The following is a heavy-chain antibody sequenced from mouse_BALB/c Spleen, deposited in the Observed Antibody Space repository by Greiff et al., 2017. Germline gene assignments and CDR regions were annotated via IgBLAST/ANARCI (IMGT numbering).Heavy chain of an antibody. J-gene: IGHJ4*01. Sequence: VHVKQSGPELVKPGASVKMSCKASGYTFTSYVMHWVKQKPGQGLEWIGYINPYNDGTKYNEKFKGKATLTSDKSSSTAYMELSSLTSEDSAVYYCARKSLSSSYAMDYWGQGTSVTVSS. CDR1: GYTFTSYV. D-gene: IGHD1-1*01. CDR3: ARKSLSSSYAMDY. V-gene: IGHV1-14*01. CDR2: INPYNDGT.